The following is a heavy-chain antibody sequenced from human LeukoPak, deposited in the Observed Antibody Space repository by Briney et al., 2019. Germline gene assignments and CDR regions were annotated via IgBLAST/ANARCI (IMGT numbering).Heavy chain of an antibody. CDR2: IYYGGST. J-gene: IGHJ3*02. V-gene: IGHV4-59*01. CDR3: ARDGDSWDAFDI. D-gene: IGHD3-22*01. CDR1: GGSISSYY. Sequence: SEALSLTCTVSGGSISSYYWSWIRQPPGKGLEWIGYIYYGGSTNYNPSLKSRVTISVDTSKNQFSLKLSSVTAADTAVYYCARDGDSWDAFDIWGQGTMVTVSS.